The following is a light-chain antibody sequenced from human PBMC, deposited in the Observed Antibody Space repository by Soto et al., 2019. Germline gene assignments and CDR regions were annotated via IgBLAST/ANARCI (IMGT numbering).Light chain of an antibody. Sequence: QSALTQPASVSGCPGQSITLSCTGTSSDLESYNLVSWYQQHPGKAPKLMIYEGSKRPSGVSYRFSGSKSANTASLTISGLQTEDEADYYCCSYAGSSTFVFGTGTKVTVL. V-gene: IGLV2-23*01. CDR1: SSDLESYNL. J-gene: IGLJ1*01. CDR3: CSYAGSSTFV. CDR2: EGS.